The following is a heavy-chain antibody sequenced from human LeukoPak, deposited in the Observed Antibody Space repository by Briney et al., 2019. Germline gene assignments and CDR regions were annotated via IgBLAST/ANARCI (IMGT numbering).Heavy chain of an antibody. CDR3: ARSGSYYIFDY. D-gene: IGHD1-26*01. J-gene: IGHJ4*02. CDR2: ISSSGSTI. Sequence: PGGSLRLSCAASGFTFSSYEMNWVRQAPGKGLEWVSYISSSGSTIYYADSVKGRFTISRDNAKNSLYLQMNSLRAEDTAVYYCARSGSYYIFDYWGQGTLVTVSS. V-gene: IGHV3-48*03. CDR1: GFTFSSYE.